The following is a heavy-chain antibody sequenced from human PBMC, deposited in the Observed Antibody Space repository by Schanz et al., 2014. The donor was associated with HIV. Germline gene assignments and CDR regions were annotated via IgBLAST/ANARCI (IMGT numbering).Heavy chain of an antibody. Sequence: VQLVESGGGLVKPGESLRLSCATSGFTFSTTWMSWVRQTPGKGLEWLAVISYDGRNKKFANSVKGRFTISRDNSKNTVYLQAKSLRPEDTAVYYCAKDRNQYDSRYIGKGNYYYYYGMDVWGQGTTVTVSS. V-gene: IGHV3-30*18. CDR1: GFTFSTTW. CDR3: AKDRNQYDSRYIGKGNYYYYYGMDV. D-gene: IGHD3-22*01. J-gene: IGHJ6*02. CDR2: ISYDGRNK.